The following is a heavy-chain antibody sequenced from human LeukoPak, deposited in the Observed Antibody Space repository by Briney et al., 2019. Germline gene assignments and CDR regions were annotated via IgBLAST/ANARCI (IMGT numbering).Heavy chain of an antibody. CDR1: GFTFRNYA. J-gene: IGHJ4*02. Sequence: GGSLRLSCAASGFTFRNYAMSWVPQAPGKGLEWVSAISGSGDNTYYTDSVKGRFTISRDNSKNTLYLQMNSLRAEDTAVYYCARDYADYVGYFFFDYWGQGTLVTVSS. CDR3: ARDYADYVGYFFFDY. D-gene: IGHD4-17*01. CDR2: ISGSGDNT. V-gene: IGHV3-23*01.